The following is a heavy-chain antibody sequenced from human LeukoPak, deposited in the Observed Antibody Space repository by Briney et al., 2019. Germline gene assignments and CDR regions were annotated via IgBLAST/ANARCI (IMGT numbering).Heavy chain of an antibody. V-gene: IGHV4-59*01. J-gene: IGHJ5*01. Sequence: PSETLSLTCTVSGGSISSYYWSWIRQPPGKGLEWIGYIYYSGSTNYNPSLKSRVTISVDTSKNQFSLKLSSVTAADTAVYYCARVDEIGDLDSWGPGTLVTVSS. CDR1: GGSISSYY. D-gene: IGHD3-10*01. CDR2: IYYSGST. CDR3: ARVDEIGDLDS.